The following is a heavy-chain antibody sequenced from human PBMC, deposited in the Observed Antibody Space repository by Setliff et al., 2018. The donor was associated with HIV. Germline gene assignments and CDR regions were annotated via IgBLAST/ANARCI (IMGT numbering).Heavy chain of an antibody. CDR3: VRGVTRDISGYYKDEYFQH. CDR2: ISPYNGDT. D-gene: IGHD3-22*01. J-gene: IGHJ1*01. V-gene: IGHV1-18*01. CDR1: GYRFNTYG. Sequence: ASVKVSCKASGYRFNTYGISWVRQAPGQGLEWMGWISPYNGDTRFAQSLQGRVTLTTDTSTNTAYMEMRTLRSDDTAVYYCVRGVTRDISGYYKDEYFQHWGQGTPVTVSS.